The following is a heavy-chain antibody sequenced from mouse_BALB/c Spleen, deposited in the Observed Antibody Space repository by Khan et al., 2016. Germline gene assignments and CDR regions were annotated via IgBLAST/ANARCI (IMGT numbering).Heavy chain of an antibody. CDR1: GYSITSDYA. D-gene: IGHD1-1*01. J-gene: IGHJ1*01. V-gene: IGHV3-2*02. CDR2: ISYSGST. CDR3: ARSGTTVVATRYFDV. Sequence: EVQLQESGPGLVKPSQSLSLTCTVTGYSITSDYAWNWIRQFPGNKLEWMGYISYSGSTSYNPSLKSRISITRDTSKNQFFLQLNSVTTEDTATYYCARSGTTVVATRYFDVRGAGTTVTVSS.